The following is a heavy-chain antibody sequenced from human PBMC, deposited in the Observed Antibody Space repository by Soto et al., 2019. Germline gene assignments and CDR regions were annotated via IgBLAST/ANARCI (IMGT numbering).Heavy chain of an antibody. CDR3: ARAGWYRFDY. CDR2: ISSSGSTT. D-gene: IGHD6-19*01. J-gene: IGHJ4*02. CDR1: GFTFSSYA. Sequence: GGSLRLSCAASGFTFSSYAMSWVRQAPGKGLVWVSRISSSGSTTNYADSVEGRFTISRDNAKNTLFLQMNSLRVEDTAVYYCARAGWYRFDYWGQGTLVTVSS. V-gene: IGHV3-74*01.